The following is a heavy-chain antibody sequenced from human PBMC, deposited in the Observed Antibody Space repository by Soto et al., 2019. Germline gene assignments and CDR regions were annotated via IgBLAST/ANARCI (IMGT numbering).Heavy chain of an antibody. CDR2: IIPILGIA. CDR1: GGTFSSYS. J-gene: IGHJ4*02. D-gene: IGHD3-22*01. Sequence: SVKASCKASGGTFSSYSISWAQQPPGKGLEWMGRIIPILGIANYAQKFQGRVTITADKSTSTAYMELSSLRSEDTAVYYCARGVPGSSGYFFDYWGQGTLVTVSS. V-gene: IGHV1-69*04. CDR3: ARGVPGSSGYFFDY.